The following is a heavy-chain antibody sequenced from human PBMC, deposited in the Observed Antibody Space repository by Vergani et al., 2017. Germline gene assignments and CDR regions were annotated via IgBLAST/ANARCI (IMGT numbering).Heavy chain of an antibody. D-gene: IGHD5-24*01. CDR2: IYSGGST. J-gene: IGHJ4*02. Sequence: EVQLVESGGGLIQPGGSLRLSCAASGFTVSSNYMSWVRQAPGKGLEWVSVIYSGGSTYYADSVKGRFTISRDNSKNTLYLQMNSLRAEDTAVYYCARERRGDGYKLGDYWGQGTLVTVSS. V-gene: IGHV3-53*01. CDR3: ARERRGDGYKLGDY. CDR1: GFTVSSNY.